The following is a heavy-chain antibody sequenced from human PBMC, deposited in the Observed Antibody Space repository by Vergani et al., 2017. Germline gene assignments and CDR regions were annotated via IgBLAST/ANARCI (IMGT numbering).Heavy chain of an antibody. D-gene: IGHD1-26*01. CDR2: ISPSAYTT. CDR3: ARADWELLQPFDL. V-gene: IGHV3-11*01. J-gene: IGHJ4*02. CDR1: GFMFSDHY. Sequence: QEQLVESGGGLVKPGESLRLSCVASGFMFSDHYMAWVRQAPGKGLEWVSHISPSAYTTFTSDSLRGRFTISRDNSKNTLYLQMNNVRAEDTATYYCARADWELLQPFDLWGQGTLVSVSS.